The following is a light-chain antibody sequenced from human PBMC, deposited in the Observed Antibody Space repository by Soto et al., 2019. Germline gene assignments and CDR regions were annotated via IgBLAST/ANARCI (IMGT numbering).Light chain of an antibody. CDR3: QKYRSAPWT. CDR2: AAF. Sequence: DIHMTQSPSSLYASVGDRVTITCRASQGIDNYLAWYQHRPGRVPKLLIYAAFILQVGVPSRFSGSRTGTNFTLTIRSMQPEDVATYYCQKYRSAPWTFGRGTKVEIK. V-gene: IGKV1-27*01. J-gene: IGKJ1*01. CDR1: QGIDNY.